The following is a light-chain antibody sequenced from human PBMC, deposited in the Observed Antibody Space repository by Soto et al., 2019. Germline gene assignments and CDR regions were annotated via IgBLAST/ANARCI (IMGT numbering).Light chain of an antibody. J-gene: IGKJ1*01. V-gene: IGKV3-15*01. CDR3: QQYNDWPLT. Sequence: EVVLTQSPGTLSLSPGGIATLSCRASQSVSRRLAWYQQKPGQAPNLLIYGAFTRATGIPARFSGTGSGTEFTLTISSLQSEDFALYYCQQYNDWPLTFGQGTKVDIK. CDR1: QSVSRR. CDR2: GAF.